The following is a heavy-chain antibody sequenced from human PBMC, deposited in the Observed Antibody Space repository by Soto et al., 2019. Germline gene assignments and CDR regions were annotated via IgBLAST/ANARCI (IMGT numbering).Heavy chain of an antibody. CDR1: GGTFSSYA. CDR3: ARIPWDHYDSSGSPYWYCDL. J-gene: IGHJ2*01. D-gene: IGHD3-22*01. V-gene: IGHV1-69*01. CDR2: FIPIFGTA. Sequence: QVQLVQSGAEVKKPGSSVKVSCKASGGTFSSYAISWVRQAPGQGLEWMGGFIPIFGTANYAQKFQGRVTITADESTSTAYMELSSLRSENTGVYYCARIPWDHYDSSGSPYWYCDLWGRGPLVTVSS.